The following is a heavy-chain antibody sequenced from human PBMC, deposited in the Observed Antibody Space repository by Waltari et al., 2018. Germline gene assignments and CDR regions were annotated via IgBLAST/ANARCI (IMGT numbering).Heavy chain of an antibody. CDR3: ARELWGSYYYYYYGMDV. V-gene: IGHV1-8*01. J-gene: IGHJ6*02. CDR1: GYTFTSYD. D-gene: IGHD1-26*01. CDR2: MNPNSGNT. Sequence: QVQLVQSGAEVKKPGASVKVSCKASGYTFTSYDINWVRQATGQGLEWMGWMNPNSGNTCYAQKFQGRVTMTRNTAISTAYMELSSLRSEDTAVYYCARELWGSYYYYYYGMDVWGQGTTVTVSS.